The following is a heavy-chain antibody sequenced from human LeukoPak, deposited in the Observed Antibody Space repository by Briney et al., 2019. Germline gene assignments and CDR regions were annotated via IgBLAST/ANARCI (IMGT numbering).Heavy chain of an antibody. J-gene: IGHJ4*02. CDR3: AKDRGYNYGSFDY. CDR1: GFTISSYA. Sequence: PGGSLRLSCAASGFTISSYAMSWVRQAPGKGLEWVSTIGGSGDNTYYADSVKGRFTISRDNSRNTLYLQMNSLRVEDTAVYFCAKDRGYNYGSFDYWGQGALVTVSS. D-gene: IGHD5-18*01. V-gene: IGHV3-23*01. CDR2: IGGSGDNT.